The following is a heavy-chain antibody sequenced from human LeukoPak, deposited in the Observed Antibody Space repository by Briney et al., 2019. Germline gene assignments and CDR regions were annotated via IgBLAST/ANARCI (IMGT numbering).Heavy chain of an antibody. J-gene: IGHJ4*02. Sequence: GGSLRLSCAASGVTFSRYLMHWVRQAPGKGLVGVSRINGDGSTTTYADSVKGRFTVSRDNAKNTLYLQMNSLRVEDTAVYYCAGSWFYRDYFEYWGQGTLVTVSS. D-gene: IGHD3-10*01. CDR3: AGSWFYRDYFEY. CDR2: INGDGSTT. V-gene: IGHV3-74*01. CDR1: GVTFSRYL.